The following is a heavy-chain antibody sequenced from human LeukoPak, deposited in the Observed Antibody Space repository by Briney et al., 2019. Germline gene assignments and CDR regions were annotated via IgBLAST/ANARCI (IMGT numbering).Heavy chain of an antibody. J-gene: IGHJ4*02. V-gene: IGHV3-30*02. CDR1: GFNFSSYG. D-gene: IGHD1-20*01. CDR3: AKDRGGITWLFDY. Sequence: GGPLRLSCAASGFNFSSYGIHGVRQAPGKGLEWGAFIRYDGSNRYYADSVKGRFTISRDNSKNTLYLQMNSLRAEDTAVYYCAKDRGGITWLFDYWGQGTLVTVSS. CDR2: IRYDGSNR.